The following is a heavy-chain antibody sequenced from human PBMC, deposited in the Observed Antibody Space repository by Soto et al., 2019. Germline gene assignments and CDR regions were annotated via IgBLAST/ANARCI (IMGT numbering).Heavy chain of an antibody. V-gene: IGHV3-48*01. Sequence: PGGSLRLSCAAPGFTFSSYSMNWVRQAPGKGLEWVSYISSSSSTIYYADSVKGRFTISRDNAKNTLYLQMNSLRAEDTAVYYCARDLLRASAYYYYGMDVWGQGTTVTVSS. CDR2: ISSSSSTI. CDR1: GFTFSSYS. CDR3: ARDLLRASAYYYYGMDV. J-gene: IGHJ6*02.